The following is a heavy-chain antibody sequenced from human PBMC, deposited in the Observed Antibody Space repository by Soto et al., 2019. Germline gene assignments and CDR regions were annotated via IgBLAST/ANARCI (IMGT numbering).Heavy chain of an antibody. Sequence: QVQLVQSGAEVKKPGASVKVSCKASGYTFTSYAMHWVRQAPGQRLEWMGGINAGNGNTKYSQKFQGRVTITSDTSASTAYMELSSLRSEATAVYYCARDQWPGEGHYGEPDYWGQGTLVTVSS. D-gene: IGHD4-17*01. CDR1: GYTFTSYA. CDR3: ARDQWPGEGHYGEPDY. CDR2: INAGNGNT. V-gene: IGHV1-3*01. J-gene: IGHJ4*02.